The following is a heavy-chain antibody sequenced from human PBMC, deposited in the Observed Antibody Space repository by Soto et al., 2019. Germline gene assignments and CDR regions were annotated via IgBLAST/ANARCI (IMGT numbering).Heavy chain of an antibody. Sequence: QVQLVESGGGLVKPGGSLRLSCAASGFTFSDYYMNWIRQAPGKGLEWVSSITSSGRTTYYADSVKGRFTISRDNAKNSLYLQMNSLRAEDTAVYYCAGELGLVREDSSSPLSYCGMDGWGQGTTVTVSS. D-gene: IGHD6-6*01. CDR2: ITSSGRTT. CDR1: GFTFSDYY. V-gene: IGHV3-11*01. CDR3: AGELGLVREDSSSPLSYCGMDG. J-gene: IGHJ6*02.